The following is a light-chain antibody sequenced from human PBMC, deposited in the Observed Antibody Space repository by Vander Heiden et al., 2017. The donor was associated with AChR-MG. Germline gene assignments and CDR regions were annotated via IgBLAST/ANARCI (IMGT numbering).Light chain of an antibody. Sequence: EVVLTQSPLSLPVTLGPPASISCRSSQSLLHTDGNIYLNWFHQRPGQSPRRLIYKVSYRGSGVPDRFSGSGSGTDFTLKITTVEAEDVGVYYCMQGTHWPLTFGGGTKVEI. CDR1: QSLLHTDGNIY. CDR3: MQGTHWPLT. J-gene: IGKJ4*01. V-gene: IGKV2-30*02. CDR2: KVS.